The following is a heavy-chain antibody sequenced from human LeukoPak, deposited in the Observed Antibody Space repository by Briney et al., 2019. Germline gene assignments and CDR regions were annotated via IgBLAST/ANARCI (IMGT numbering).Heavy chain of an antibody. Sequence: SETLSLTCAVSGYSISSGYYRGWIRHPPGKGLEWIGSIYHSGSTYYNPSLKSRVTISVDTSKNQFSLRLSSVTAADTAVYYCARVVSSSWYYSDYWGRGTLVTVSS. CDR1: GYSISSGYY. CDR3: ARVVSSSWYYSDY. CDR2: IYHSGST. V-gene: IGHV4-38-2*01. J-gene: IGHJ4*02. D-gene: IGHD6-13*01.